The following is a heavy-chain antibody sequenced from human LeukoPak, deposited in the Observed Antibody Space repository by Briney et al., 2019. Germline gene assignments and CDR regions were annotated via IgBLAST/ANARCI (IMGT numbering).Heavy chain of an antibody. CDR2: IYYSGST. D-gene: IGHD6-19*01. J-gene: IGHJ4*02. Sequence: PSETLSLTCIVSGGSISSNNYYWGWIRQPPGKGLEWIGCIYYSGSTYYNPSLKSRVTISVDTSKNQFSLKLSSVTATDTAVYYCATRIAVAGNYFDYWGQGNLVTVSS. CDR1: GGSISSNNYY. V-gene: IGHV4-39*01. CDR3: ATRIAVAGNYFDY.